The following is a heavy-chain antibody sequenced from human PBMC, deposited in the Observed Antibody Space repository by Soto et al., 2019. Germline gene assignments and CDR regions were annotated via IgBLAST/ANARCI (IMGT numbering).Heavy chain of an antibody. CDR3: ARDKAVARGAFDI. Sequence: GGSLRLSCAASGFTFSSYSMNWVRQAPGKGLEWVSSISSSSSYIYYADSVKGRFTISRDNAKNSLYLQMNSLRAEDTAVYYCARDKAVARGAFDIWGQGTMVTVSS. CDR1: GFTFSSYS. V-gene: IGHV3-21*01. J-gene: IGHJ3*02. CDR2: ISSSSSYI. D-gene: IGHD6-19*01.